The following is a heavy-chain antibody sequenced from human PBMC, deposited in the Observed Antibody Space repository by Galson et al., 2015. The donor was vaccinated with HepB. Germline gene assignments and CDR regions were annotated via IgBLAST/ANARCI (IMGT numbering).Heavy chain of an antibody. V-gene: IGHV3-30*18. CDR2: LSYTGNHN. J-gene: IGHJ6*02. CDR3: AQDPEPPWFSSSPLGTGNRGLDV. CDR1: GFTFSNYG. D-gene: IGHD6-6*01. Sequence: SLRLSCAASGFTFSNYGMNWVRQAPGNGLEWVAVLSYTGNHNSYADSARGRFTVSRDNPNNTLYLQMNSLTPEDTAVYFWAQDPEPPWFSSSPLGTGNRGLDVWGQGATVIVS.